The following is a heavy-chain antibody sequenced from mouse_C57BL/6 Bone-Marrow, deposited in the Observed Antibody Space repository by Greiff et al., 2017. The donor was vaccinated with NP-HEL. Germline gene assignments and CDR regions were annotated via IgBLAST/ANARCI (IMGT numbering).Heavy chain of an antibody. V-gene: IGHV14-4*01. CDR2: IDPENGDT. J-gene: IGHJ3*01. CDR1: GFNIKDDY. Sequence: EVKLQESGAELVRPGASVKLSCTASGFNIKDDYMHWVKQRPEQGLEWIGWIDPENGDTEYASKFQGKATITADTSSNTAYLQLSSLTSEDTAVYYCTTRWLLAWFAYWGQGTLVTVSA. D-gene: IGHD2-3*01. CDR3: TTRWLLAWFAY.